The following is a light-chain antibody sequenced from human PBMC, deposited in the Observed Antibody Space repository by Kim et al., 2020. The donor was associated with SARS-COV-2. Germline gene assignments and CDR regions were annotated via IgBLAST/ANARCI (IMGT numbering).Light chain of an antibody. CDR2: GAS. J-gene: IGKJ1*01. Sequence: EVVLTQSPGTLSLSPGERATLSCRASQSLSNNYLAWYQQRPGQAPRLLIYGASNRATGIPDRFSGSGSGTDFTLTISRLEPEDFVVYFCQQFAILPWTFGRGTKLEI. CDR1: QSLSNNY. CDR3: QQFAILPWT. V-gene: IGKV3-20*01.